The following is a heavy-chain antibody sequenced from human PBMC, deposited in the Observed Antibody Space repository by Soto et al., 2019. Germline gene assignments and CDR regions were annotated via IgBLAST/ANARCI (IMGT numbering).Heavy chain of an antibody. CDR3: ARWGTTGGLDV. V-gene: IGHV3-33*05. J-gene: IGHJ4*02. D-gene: IGHD3-16*01. CDR2: TSYDGSNN. Sequence: QVQLVESGGGVVQPGTSLRLSCVGSGFTFRSYVIRWVRQAPGKGLEWVALTSYDGSNNFYGDSVKGRFTISRDNSRNTVELQMDSLRLEDTALYYCARWGTTGGLDVWGQGTLVSVSS. CDR1: GFTFRSYV.